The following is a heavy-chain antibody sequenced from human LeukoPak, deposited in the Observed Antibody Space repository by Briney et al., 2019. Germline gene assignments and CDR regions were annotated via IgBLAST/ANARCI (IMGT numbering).Heavy chain of an antibody. CDR3: AKDMGYGMDV. J-gene: IGHJ6*02. V-gene: IGHV3-9*01. CDR2: ISWNSGSI. Sequence: GGSLRLSCAASGFTFDDYAMHWVRLAPGKGLEWVSGISWNSGSIGYADSVKGRFAISRDNAKNSLYLQMNSLRAEDTALYYCAKDMGYGMDVWGQGTTVTVSS. CDR1: GFTFDDYA.